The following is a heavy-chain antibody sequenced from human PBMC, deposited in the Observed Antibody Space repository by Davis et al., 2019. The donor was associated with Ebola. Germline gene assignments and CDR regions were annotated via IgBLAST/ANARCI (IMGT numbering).Heavy chain of an antibody. CDR1: GYTLTDLS. D-gene: IGHD1-26*01. J-gene: IGHJ4*02. CDR3: ATDTVVGTDFGY. CDR2: FDPEDGET. Sequence: ASVKVTCKVSGYTLTDLSMHWVRQAPGKGLEWMGGFDPEDGETIYAQKFQGRVTMTEDTSTDTAYMELSSLRSEDTAVYFCATDTVVGTDFGYWGQGTLVTVSS. V-gene: IGHV1-24*01.